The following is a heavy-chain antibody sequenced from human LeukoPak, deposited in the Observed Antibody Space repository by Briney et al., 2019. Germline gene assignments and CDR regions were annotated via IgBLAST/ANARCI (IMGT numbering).Heavy chain of an antibody. CDR1: EYTLTELS. V-gene: IGHV1-24*01. D-gene: IGHD1-1*01. CDR2: FDPEDGET. Sequence: ASVKVSCKVSEYTLTELSMHWVRQAPGKGREWMGGFDPEDGETIYAQKFQGRVTMTEDTSTDTAYMELSSLRSEDTAVYYCATDLGEDWNPEGARVDPWGQGTLVTVSS. CDR3: ATDLGEDWNPEGARVDP. J-gene: IGHJ5*02.